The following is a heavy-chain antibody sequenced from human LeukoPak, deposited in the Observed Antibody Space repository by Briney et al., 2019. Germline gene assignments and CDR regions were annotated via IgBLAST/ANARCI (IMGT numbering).Heavy chain of an antibody. CDR2: IIPIFGTA. Sequence: ASVKVSCKASGGTFSSYAISWVRQAPGQGLEWMGGIIPIFGTANYAQKFQGRVTITADESTSTAYMELSSLRSEDTAVYYCARGGSNYYDSSGYPLWGQGTLVTVSS. CDR3: ARGGSNYYDSSGYPL. D-gene: IGHD3-22*01. J-gene: IGHJ4*02. CDR1: GGTFSSYA. V-gene: IGHV1-69*13.